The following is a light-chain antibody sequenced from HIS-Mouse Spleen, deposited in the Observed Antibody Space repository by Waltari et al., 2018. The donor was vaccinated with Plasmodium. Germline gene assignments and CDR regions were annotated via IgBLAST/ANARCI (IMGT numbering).Light chain of an antibody. J-gene: IGLJ3*02. CDR1: SSDVGSYNL. CDR2: EGC. CDR3: CSYAGSSTNWV. Sequence: QSALTQPASVSGSPGQSITISCTGTSSDVGSYNLVSWYQQHPGKAPKLMIYEGCKRPSGLSKRFSGSKAGNTASLTISGLQAEDEADYYCCSYAGSSTNWVFGGGTKLTVL. V-gene: IGLV2-23*01.